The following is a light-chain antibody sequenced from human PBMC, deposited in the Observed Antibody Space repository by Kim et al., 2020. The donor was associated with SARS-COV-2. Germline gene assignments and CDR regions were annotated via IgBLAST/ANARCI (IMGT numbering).Light chain of an antibody. CDR1: KY. J-gene: IGLJ2*01. CDR2: EDT. Sequence: KYACWYQQKSGQSPVLVIYEDTKRPSGIPERFSGSNSGNTATLTISGTQAMDEADYYCQAWDSSTANVVFGGGTQLTVL. CDR3: QAWDSSTANVV. V-gene: IGLV3-1*01.